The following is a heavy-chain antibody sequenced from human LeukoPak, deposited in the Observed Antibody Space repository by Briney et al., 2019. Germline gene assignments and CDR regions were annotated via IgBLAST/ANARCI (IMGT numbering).Heavy chain of an antibody. D-gene: IGHD6-19*01. CDR3: ARDLSSGWYLSSASYYFDY. J-gene: IGHJ4*02. CDR2: ISCSGSNK. CDR1: VFTFSSYE. V-gene: IGHV3-48*03. Sequence: GGSLGLSCASSVFTFSSYEINWVRQARGKGLVGVSYISCSGSNKYYADSLKGRFNIYRDNAKNSLYLQMSSLRAEDTAVYYCARDLSSGWYLSSASYYFDYWGEGTLVTVSS.